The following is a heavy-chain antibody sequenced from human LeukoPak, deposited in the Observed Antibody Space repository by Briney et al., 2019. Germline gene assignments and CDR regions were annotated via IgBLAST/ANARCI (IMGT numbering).Heavy chain of an antibody. J-gene: IGHJ6*02. CDR2: ISTYNGNT. CDR3: ARRMRWLLLGYCYYGMDV. D-gene: IGHD2-15*01. CDR1: GYTFTSYG. Sequence: ASVKVSCKASGYTFTSYGISWVRQAPGQGLEWMGWISTYNGNTNYAQKLQGRVAMTTDTSTSTAYMVLRSLRSDDAAVYYCARRMRWLLLGYCYYGMDVWGQGTTVTVSS. V-gene: IGHV1-18*01.